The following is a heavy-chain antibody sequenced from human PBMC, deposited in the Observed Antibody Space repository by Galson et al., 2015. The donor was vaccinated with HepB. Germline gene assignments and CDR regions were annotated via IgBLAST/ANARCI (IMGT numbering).Heavy chain of an antibody. CDR2: INTNTGNP. Sequence: SCKASGYTFTSYAMNWARQAPGQGLEWMGWINTNTGNPTYAQGFTGRFVFSLDTSVSTAYLQISSLKAEDTAVYYCARDRDIVVVVQSHAFDVWGQGTMVTVSS. V-gene: IGHV7-4-1*02. CDR1: GYTFTSYA. CDR3: ARDRDIVVVVQSHAFDV. J-gene: IGHJ3*01. D-gene: IGHD2-15*01.